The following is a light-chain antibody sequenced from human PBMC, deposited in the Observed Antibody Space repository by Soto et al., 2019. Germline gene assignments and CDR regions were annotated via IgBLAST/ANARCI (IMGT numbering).Light chain of an antibody. Sequence: LTQPPSASGSPGQSVTISCTGTSSDVGGYDYVSWYQQHPGKAPKLMIYEVTIRPSGVSDRFSGSKSGNTASLTVSGLQAEDEADYYCSSYTGGNPSYVFGTGTKGTVL. V-gene: IGLV2-8*01. CDR3: SSYTGGNPSYV. CDR1: SSDVGGYDY. J-gene: IGLJ1*01. CDR2: EVT.